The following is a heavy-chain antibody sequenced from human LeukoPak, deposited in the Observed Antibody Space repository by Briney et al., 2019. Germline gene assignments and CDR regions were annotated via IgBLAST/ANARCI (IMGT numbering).Heavy chain of an antibody. CDR3: ARDRTSYYYDSSGLPVPDY. Sequence: ASVKVSCKASGYTFTSYYMHWVRQAPGQGLEWVGWINPNSGGTNYAQKFQGRVTMTRDTSIGTAYMELSRLRSDDTAVYYCARDRTSYYYDSSGLPVPDYWGQGTLVTVSS. CDR1: GYTFTSYY. CDR2: INPNSGGT. D-gene: IGHD3-22*01. J-gene: IGHJ4*02. V-gene: IGHV1-2*02.